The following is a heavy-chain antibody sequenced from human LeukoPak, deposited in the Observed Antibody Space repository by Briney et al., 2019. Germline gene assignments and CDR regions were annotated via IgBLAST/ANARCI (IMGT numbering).Heavy chain of an antibody. CDR1: GFTFDDYA. Sequence: GGSLRLSCAASGFTFDDYAMHWVRQAPGKGLEWVSGISWNSGSIGYADSVKGRFTISRDNAKNSLYLQMNSLRAEDTALYYCAKDGAGGSGSYSWSYFDYWGQGTLDTVSS. J-gene: IGHJ4*02. V-gene: IGHV3-9*01. CDR3: AKDGAGGSGSYSWSYFDY. D-gene: IGHD3-10*01. CDR2: ISWNSGSI.